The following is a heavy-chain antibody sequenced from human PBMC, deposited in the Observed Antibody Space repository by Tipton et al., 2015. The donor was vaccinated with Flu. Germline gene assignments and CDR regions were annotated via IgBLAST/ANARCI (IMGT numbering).Heavy chain of an antibody. V-gene: IGHV4-59*01. CDR3: ARERGGVTIGFDY. J-gene: IGHJ4*02. Sequence: TLSPTCTVSGGSISSYYWSWIRQPPGKGLEWIGYIYYSGSTNYNPSLKGRVTISVDTSKNQFSLKLSSVTAADTAVYYCARERGGVTIGFDYWGQGTLVTVSS. D-gene: IGHD3-9*01. CDR2: IYYSGST. CDR1: GGSISSYY.